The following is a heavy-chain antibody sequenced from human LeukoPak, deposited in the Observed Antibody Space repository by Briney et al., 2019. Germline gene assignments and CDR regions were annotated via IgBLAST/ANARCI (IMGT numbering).Heavy chain of an antibody. CDR2: ISYDGSNK. CDR1: GFTFSSYA. D-gene: IGHD5-18*01. J-gene: IGHJ4*02. V-gene: IGHV3-30*04. CDR3: AREAYSYGYIDY. Sequence: GRSLRLSCAAPGFTFSSYAMHWVRQAPGKGPEWVAVISYDGSNKYYADSVKGRFTISRDNSKNTLYLQMNSLRAEDTAVYYCAREAYSYGYIDYWGQGTLVTVSS.